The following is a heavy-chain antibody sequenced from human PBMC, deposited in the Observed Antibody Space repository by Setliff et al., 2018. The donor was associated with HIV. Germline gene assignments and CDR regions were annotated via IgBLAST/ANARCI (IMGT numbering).Heavy chain of an antibody. CDR2: ISFDGSDE. CDR1: GFTFSTYG. Sequence: GGSLRLSCAVSGFTFSTYGMHWVRQAPGKGLEWVALISFDGSDEYYADSVKGRFTISRDNSKNMVYLQMNSLRAEDTAVYYCAKGSTYNYDGSGYYFDYWGQGTLVTVSS. J-gene: IGHJ4*02. D-gene: IGHD3-22*01. CDR3: AKGSTYNYDGSGYYFDY. V-gene: IGHV3-30*18.